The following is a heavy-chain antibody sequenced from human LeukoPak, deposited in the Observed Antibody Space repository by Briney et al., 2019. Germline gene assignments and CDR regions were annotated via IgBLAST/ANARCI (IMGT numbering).Heavy chain of an antibody. CDR3: ACIAVAGTSSYYYYGMDV. CDR1: GGSISSSNW. D-gene: IGHD6-19*01. J-gene: IGHJ6*02. V-gene: IGHV4-4*02. Sequence: SGTLSLTCAVSGGSISSSNWWSWVRQPPGKGLEWIGEIYHSGSTNYNPSLKSQVTISVDKSKNQFSLKLSSVTAADTAVYYCACIAVAGTSSYYYYGMDVWGQGTTVTVSS. CDR2: IYHSGST.